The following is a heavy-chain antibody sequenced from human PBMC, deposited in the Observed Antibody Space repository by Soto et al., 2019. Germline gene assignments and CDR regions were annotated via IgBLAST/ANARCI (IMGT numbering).Heavy chain of an antibody. D-gene: IGHD3-10*01. CDR3: ARGYYGSGSYYIAAFDI. Sequence: QVQLQESGPGLVKPSETLSLTCTVSGGSVSGGSYYWSWIRQPPGKGLEWIGYIYYSGSTNYNPSLKRRVTISVDTPKNHFSLKLGSVTAADTAVYYCARGYYGSGSYYIAAFDIWGQGTMLTVSS. CDR1: GGSVSGGSYY. CDR2: IYYSGST. J-gene: IGHJ3*02. V-gene: IGHV4-61*03.